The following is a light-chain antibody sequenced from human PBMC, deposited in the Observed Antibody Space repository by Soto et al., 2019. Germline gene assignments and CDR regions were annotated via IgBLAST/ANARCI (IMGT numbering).Light chain of an antibody. CDR1: QSVSNNY. CDR3: PQYLTSPPCS. CDR2: GAS. Sequence: EIVLTQSPGTLSLSPGEKATLSCRASQSVSNNYLAWYQQKPGQAPRLLIYGASSRATGIPDRFSGSGSGTDFTLTISRLEPADFALYLCPQYLTSPPCSFGQGTKVEI. J-gene: IGKJ1*01. V-gene: IGKV3-20*01.